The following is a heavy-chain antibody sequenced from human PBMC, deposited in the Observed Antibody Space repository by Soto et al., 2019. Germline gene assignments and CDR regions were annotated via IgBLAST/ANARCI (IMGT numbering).Heavy chain of an antibody. D-gene: IGHD3-9*01. CDR2: IYYSGST. J-gene: IGHJ6*02. CDR3: ASQYSYGYFGILTGYKPRGYYYGMDV. V-gene: IGHV4-61*01. CDR1: GGSVSSGSYY. Sequence: SETLSLTCTVSGGSVSSGSYYWSWIRQPPGKGLEWIGYIYYSGSTNYNPSLKSRVTISVDTSKNQFSLKLSSVTAADTAVYYCASQYSYGYFGILTGYKPRGYYYGMDVWGQGTTVTVSS.